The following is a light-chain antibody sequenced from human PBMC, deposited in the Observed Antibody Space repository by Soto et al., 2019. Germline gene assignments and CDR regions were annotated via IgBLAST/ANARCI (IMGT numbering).Light chain of an antibody. CDR2: EVN. J-gene: IGLJ2*01. CDR3: SSYAGGNNLL. CDR1: SSDNGGYNY. V-gene: IGLV2-8*01. Sequence: QSALTQPPSASGSLGQSVTISCSGASSDNGGYNYVAWYQQHPGKAPKLIIYEVNKEPSGVPDRFSGSKSGNTDSLTVSGLQAEDEADYSCSSYAGGNNLLFGGGTKLTVL.